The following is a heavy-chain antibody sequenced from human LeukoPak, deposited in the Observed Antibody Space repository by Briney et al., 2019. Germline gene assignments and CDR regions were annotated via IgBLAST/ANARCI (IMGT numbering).Heavy chain of an antibody. D-gene: IGHD6-6*01. CDR1: GFTFSSYA. CDR2: ISYDGSNK. CDR3: ARASST. V-gene: IGHV3-30*04. J-gene: IGHJ5*02. Sequence: PGGSLRLSCAASGFTFSSYAMHWVRQAPGKGLEWVAVISYDGSNKYYADSVKGRFTISRDNSKNTLYLQMDSLRAEDTAVYYCARASSTWGQGTLVTVSS.